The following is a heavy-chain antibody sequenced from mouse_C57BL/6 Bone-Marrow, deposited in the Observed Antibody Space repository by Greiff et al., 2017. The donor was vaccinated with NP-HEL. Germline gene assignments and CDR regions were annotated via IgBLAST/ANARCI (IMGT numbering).Heavy chain of an antibody. D-gene: IGHD1-1*01. V-gene: IGHV5-6*01. J-gene: IGHJ1*03. CDR3: ARSRIYWYFDV. Sequence: EVMLVESGGDLVKPGGSLKLSCAASGFTFSSYGMSWVRQTPNKRLEWVATISSGGSYTYSPDSVKGRFTISRDNAKNTLYLQMSSLKSEDTAMYYCARSRIYWYFDVWGTGTTVTVSS. CDR2: ISSGGSYT. CDR1: GFTFSSYG.